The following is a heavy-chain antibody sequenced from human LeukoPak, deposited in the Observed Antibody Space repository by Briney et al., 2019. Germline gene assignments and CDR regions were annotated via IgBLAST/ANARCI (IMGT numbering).Heavy chain of an antibody. Sequence: GGSLRLSCAASGFTVSSNYMSWVRQAPGKGLEWVANIKEDGTEKNLVDSVKGRFTISRDNTKNMVYLQMNSLRDEDTAVYYCARTREQWQVLDYWGQGTLVTVSS. CDR2: IKEDGTEK. CDR1: GFTVSSNY. CDR3: ARTREQWQVLDY. J-gene: IGHJ4*02. D-gene: IGHD6-19*01. V-gene: IGHV3-7*01.